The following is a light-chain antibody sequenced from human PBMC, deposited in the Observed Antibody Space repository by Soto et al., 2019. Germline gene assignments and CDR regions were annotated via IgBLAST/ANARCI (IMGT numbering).Light chain of an antibody. CDR1: SNDVGGYNY. CDR3: SSYTTSITYV. V-gene: IGLV2-14*01. CDR2: EVS. Sequence: QPVLTQPASVSGSPGQSITISCTGTSNDVGGYNYVSWYQQHLGKAPKLMIYEVSNRPSGISNRFSGSKSGNTASLTISGLQAEDEADYYCSSYTTSITYVFGTGTKLTVL. J-gene: IGLJ1*01.